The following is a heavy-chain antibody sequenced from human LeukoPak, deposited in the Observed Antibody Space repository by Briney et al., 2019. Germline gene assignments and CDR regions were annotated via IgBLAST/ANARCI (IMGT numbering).Heavy chain of an antibody. V-gene: IGHV3-23*01. D-gene: IGHD6-13*01. CDR2: ISASGGTT. CDR3: ARDIAPASEGYFQY. CDR1: GFTFNNYA. Sequence: GSLRLSCAASGFTFNNYAMSWVRQAPGKGLEWVSAISASGGTTQDADSVKGRFSISRDNSKNTLYLQMHSLRAEDTAIYYCARDIAPASEGYFQYWGQGTLVTVSS. J-gene: IGHJ1*01.